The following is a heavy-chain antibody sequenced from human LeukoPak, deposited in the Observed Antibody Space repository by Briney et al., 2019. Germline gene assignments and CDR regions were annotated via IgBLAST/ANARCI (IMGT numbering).Heavy chain of an antibody. Sequence: ASVKVSCKASGYTFTGYYTHWVRQAPGQGLEWMGWINPNSGGTNYAQKFQGRVTMTRDTSISTAYMELSRLRSDDTAVYYCAREVGSVAGPSGAFDIWGQGTMVTVSS. V-gene: IGHV1-2*02. CDR1: GYTFTGYY. D-gene: IGHD6-19*01. CDR2: INPNSGGT. CDR3: AREVGSVAGPSGAFDI. J-gene: IGHJ3*02.